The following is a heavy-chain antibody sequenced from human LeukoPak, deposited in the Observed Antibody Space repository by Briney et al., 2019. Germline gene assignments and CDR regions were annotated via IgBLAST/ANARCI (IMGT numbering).Heavy chain of an antibody. D-gene: IGHD3-9*01. Sequence: GASVKVSCKASGYTFTSYGISWVRQAPGQGLEWMGWTSDYNGNRNYAPKLQGRVTMTTDTSTSTAHMELKSLRFDDAAVYYCVRLVHNDDILTGYYGGVDYWGQGTLVTVSS. CDR2: TSDYNGNR. CDR3: VRLVHNDDILTGYYGGVDY. CDR1: GYTFTSYG. J-gene: IGHJ4*02. V-gene: IGHV1-18*01.